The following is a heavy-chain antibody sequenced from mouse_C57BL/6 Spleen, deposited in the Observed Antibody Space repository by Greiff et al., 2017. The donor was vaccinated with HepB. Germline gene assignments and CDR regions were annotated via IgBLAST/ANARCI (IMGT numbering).Heavy chain of an antibody. CDR2: IDPSDSYT. CDR3: ARGDYYGSNDY. J-gene: IGHJ2*01. V-gene: IGHV1-59*01. CDR1: GYTFTSYW. D-gene: IGHD1-1*01. Sequence: QVQLQQPGAELVRPGTSVKLSCKASGYTFTSYWKHWVKQRPGQGLEWIGVIDPSDSYTNYNQKFKGKATLTVDTSSSTAYMQLSSLTSEDSAVYYCARGDYYGSNDYWGQGTTLTVSS.